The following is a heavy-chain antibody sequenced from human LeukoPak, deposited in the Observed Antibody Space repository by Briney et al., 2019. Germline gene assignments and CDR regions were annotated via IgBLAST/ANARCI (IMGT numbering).Heavy chain of an antibody. CDR1: GGRISGSNYY. D-gene: IGHD6-19*01. Sequence: SETLSLTCTVSGGRISGSNYYWGWIRQAPGKGLEWIGSIHYNGKAYYNPSRESRVTISVDTSRNQFSLKLSSVTAADTAVYYCARGKVVAGTPGQNSWDYWGQGTLVTVSS. V-gene: IGHV4-39*07. J-gene: IGHJ4*02. CDR2: IHYNGKA. CDR3: ARGKVVAGTPGQNSWDY.